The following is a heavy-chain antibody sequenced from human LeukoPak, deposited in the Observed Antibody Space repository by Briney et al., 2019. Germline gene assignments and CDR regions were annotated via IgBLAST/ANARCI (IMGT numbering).Heavy chain of an antibody. Sequence: GGSLRLSCAASGFTFNNYVMHWVRQAPGKGLEWVAVMSIDGNIKLYADSVKGRFTISRDNSKNTLYLQMNSLRAEDTAVYYCAKPMVRGVTPFDYWGQGTLVTVSS. CDR2: MSIDGNIK. J-gene: IGHJ4*02. D-gene: IGHD3-10*01. CDR1: GFTFNNYV. CDR3: AKPMVRGVTPFDY. V-gene: IGHV3-30*04.